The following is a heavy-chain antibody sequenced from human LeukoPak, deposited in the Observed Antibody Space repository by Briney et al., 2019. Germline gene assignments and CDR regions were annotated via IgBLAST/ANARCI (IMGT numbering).Heavy chain of an antibody. CDR1: GFTFSSYA. CDR2: ISGSGGSA. D-gene: IGHD2-2*01. CDR3: AKGPRQTIVVVSYYFDY. Sequence: GGSLRLSCAASGFTFSSYAMSWVRQAPGKGLEWVSAISGSGGSAYYADSVKGRFTISRDNSKNTLYLQMNSLRAEDTAVYYCAKGPRQTIVVVSYYFDYWGQGTLVTVSS. V-gene: IGHV3-23*01. J-gene: IGHJ4*02.